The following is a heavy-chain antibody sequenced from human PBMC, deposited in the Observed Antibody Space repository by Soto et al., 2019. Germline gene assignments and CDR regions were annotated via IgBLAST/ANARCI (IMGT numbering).Heavy chain of an antibody. CDR2: IKQDGSGK. V-gene: IGHV3-7*01. J-gene: IGHJ6*03. Sequence: GGSLRLSCAASGFTFSSYWMSWVRQAPGKGLEWVANIKQDGSGKYYVDSVKGRFTISRDNAKNSLYLQMNSLRAEDTAVYYCAREGGYSGYDYYYYYMDVWGKGTPVTVSS. CDR3: AREGGYSGYDYYYYYMDV. D-gene: IGHD5-12*01. CDR1: GFTFSSYW.